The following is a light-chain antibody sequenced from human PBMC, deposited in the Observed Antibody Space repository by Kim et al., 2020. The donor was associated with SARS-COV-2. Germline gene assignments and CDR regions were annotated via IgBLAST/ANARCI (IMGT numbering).Light chain of an antibody. Sequence: RATINCKSSQSVLHSPNNKNYLAWYQQKPGQPPKLLIYWASTRESGVPDRFSGSGSGTDFTLTISSLQAGDVAVYYCQQYYDTPSTFGQGTKLEIK. J-gene: IGKJ2*01. CDR3: QQYYDTPST. V-gene: IGKV4-1*01. CDR2: WAS. CDR1: QSVLHSPNNKNY.